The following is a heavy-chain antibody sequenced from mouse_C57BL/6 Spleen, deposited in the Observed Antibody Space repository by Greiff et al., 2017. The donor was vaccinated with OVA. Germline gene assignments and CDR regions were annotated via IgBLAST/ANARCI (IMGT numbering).Heavy chain of an antibody. CDR1: GFTFSSYG. CDR2: ISSGGSYT. CDR3: ARHWGCSGPYFDY. Sequence: EVHLVESGGDLVKPGGSLKLSCAASGFTFSSYGMSWVRQTPDKRLEWVATISSGGSYTYYPDSVKGRFTISRDNAKNTLYLQMSSLKSEDTAMYYCARHWGCSGPYFDYWGQGTTLTVSS. D-gene: IGHD3-2*02. V-gene: IGHV5-6*01. J-gene: IGHJ2*01.